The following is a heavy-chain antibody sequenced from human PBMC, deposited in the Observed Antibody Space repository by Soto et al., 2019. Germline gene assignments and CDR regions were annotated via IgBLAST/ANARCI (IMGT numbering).Heavy chain of an antibody. Sequence: GGSLRLSCAASGFTFSSYGMHWVRQAPGKGLEWVAVISYDGSNKYYADSVKGRFTISRDNSKNTLYLQMNSLRAEDTAVYYCAKAPDFGGYYYMDVWGKGTTVTVSS. CDR1: GFTFSSYG. CDR3: AKAPDFGGYYYMDV. V-gene: IGHV3-30*18. CDR2: ISYDGSNK. D-gene: IGHD3-10*01. J-gene: IGHJ6*03.